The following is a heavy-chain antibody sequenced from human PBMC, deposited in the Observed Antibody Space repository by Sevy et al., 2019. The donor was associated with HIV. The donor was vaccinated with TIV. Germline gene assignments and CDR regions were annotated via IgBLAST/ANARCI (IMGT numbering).Heavy chain of an antibody. CDR3: ARDHGAALGGVIVPDY. D-gene: IGHD3-16*02. CDR2: ISYDGSNK. J-gene: IGHJ4*02. V-gene: IGHV3-30-3*01. CDR1: GFTFSSYA. Sequence: GGSLRLSCAASGFTFSSYAMHWVRQAPGKGLEWVAVISYDGSNKYYADSVKGRFTISRDNSKNTLYLQMNSLRAEDTAVYYCARDHGAALGGVIVPDYWGQGTLVTVSS.